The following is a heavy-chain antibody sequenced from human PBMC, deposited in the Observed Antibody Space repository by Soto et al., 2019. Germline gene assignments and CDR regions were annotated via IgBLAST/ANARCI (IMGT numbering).Heavy chain of an antibody. CDR2: IRSKTNSYAT. D-gene: IGHD2-21*01. Sequence: EVQLVESGGGLVQPGGSLKLSCTASGFTFSGSAIHWVRQASGKGLDWVGHIRSKTNSYATTYAASVKGRFTISRDDSKNTAYLQMNSLRAEDTAVYYCPRDCDVPLETRPRGFFYYCGMDVWGQGTTVTVSS. J-gene: IGHJ6*02. CDR3: PRDCDVPLETRPRGFFYYCGMDV. V-gene: IGHV3-73*02. CDR1: GFTFSGSA.